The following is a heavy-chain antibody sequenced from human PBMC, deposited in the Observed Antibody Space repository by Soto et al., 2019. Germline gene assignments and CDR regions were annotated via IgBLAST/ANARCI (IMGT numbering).Heavy chain of an antibody. CDR3: ARGNRDYYYYMDV. Sequence: QVQLQESGPGLVKPSGTLSLTCAVSSGSISTSNWWSWVRQPPGKGLEWIGEIYRSGSTNYNPSLKSRVTISLDKSKNQFSLKLSSVTAADTAVYYCARGNRDYYYYMDVWGKGTTVTVSS. D-gene: IGHD3-10*01. J-gene: IGHJ6*03. CDR2: IYRSGST. V-gene: IGHV4-4*02. CDR1: SGSISTSNW.